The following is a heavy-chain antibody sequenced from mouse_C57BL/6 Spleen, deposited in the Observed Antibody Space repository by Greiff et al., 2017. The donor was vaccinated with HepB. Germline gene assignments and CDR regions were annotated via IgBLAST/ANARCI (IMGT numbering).Heavy chain of an antibody. J-gene: IGHJ2*01. V-gene: IGHV1-85*01. Sequence: VQLQQSGPELVKPGASVKLSCKASGYTFTSYDINWVKQRPGQGLEWIGWIYPRDGSTKYNEKFKGKATLTVDTSSSTAYMELHSLTSEDSAVYICARNYDYDGDYFDYWGQGTTLTVSS. CDR3: ARNYDYDGDYFDY. CDR2: IYPRDGST. CDR1: GYTFTSYD. D-gene: IGHD2-4*01.